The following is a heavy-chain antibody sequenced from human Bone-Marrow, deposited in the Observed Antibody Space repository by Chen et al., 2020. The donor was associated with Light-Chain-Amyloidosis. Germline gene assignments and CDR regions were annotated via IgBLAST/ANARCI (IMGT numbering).Heavy chain of an antibody. CDR2: ISTTGTTI. CDR3: ARDRWVARHFQGAVDI. J-gene: IGHJ3*02. Sequence: EVQLVESGGGLVQPGGSLRLSCVASGISFSNYEMNWFRQAPGQGLEWVSYISTTGTTIYYADFARGRFTISRDNAKNSLYLQMNSLRAEDTAVYYCARDRWVARHFQGAVDIWAKGQWSPSLQ. D-gene: IGHD2-15*01. CDR1: GISFSNYE. V-gene: IGHV3-48*03.